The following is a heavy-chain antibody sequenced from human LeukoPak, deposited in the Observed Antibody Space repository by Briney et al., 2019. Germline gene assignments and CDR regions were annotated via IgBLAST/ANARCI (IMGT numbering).Heavy chain of an antibody. J-gene: IGHJ5*02. CDR2: IYTSGST. CDR1: GGSISSGSYY. D-gene: IGHD3-3*01. Sequence: SQTLSLTCTVSGGSISSGSYYWRWIRQPAGKGLEWLGRIYTSGSTDYNPSLKSRVTISLDTSKNQCSLKLSSVTAADTAVYYCAREERFSYNWFDPWGQGTLVTVSS. V-gene: IGHV4-61*02. CDR3: AREERFSYNWFDP.